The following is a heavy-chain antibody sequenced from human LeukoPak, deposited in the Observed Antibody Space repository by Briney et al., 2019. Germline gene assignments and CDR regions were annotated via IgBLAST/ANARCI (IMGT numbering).Heavy chain of an antibody. CDR3: AKDLPAAYFDY. D-gene: IGHD2-2*01. CDR2: INHDGSDT. Sequence: GGSLRLSCAASGFTFKLYWMHWVRQVPGRGPVWVSRINHDGSDTIYADSVRGRFTISRDDAKNTLHLQMNSLRAEDTAVYHCAKDLPAAYFDYWGQGTLVTVSS. CDR1: GFTFKLYW. J-gene: IGHJ4*02. V-gene: IGHV3-74*01.